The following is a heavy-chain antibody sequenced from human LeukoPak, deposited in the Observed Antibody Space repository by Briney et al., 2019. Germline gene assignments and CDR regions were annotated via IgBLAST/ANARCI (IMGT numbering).Heavy chain of an antibody. CDR2: INTDGSST. CDR1: GFNFSSYW. J-gene: IGHJ4*02. Sequence: GGSLRLSCAASGFNFSSYWMYWVRQAPGKGLVWVSRINTDGSSTSYADSVKGRFSISRDNAKNTLDLQMNSLRADDTAVYYCARQTGATTTGGYYFDHWGQGTLVTVSS. D-gene: IGHD1-26*01. V-gene: IGHV3-74*01. CDR3: ARQTGATTTGGYYFDH.